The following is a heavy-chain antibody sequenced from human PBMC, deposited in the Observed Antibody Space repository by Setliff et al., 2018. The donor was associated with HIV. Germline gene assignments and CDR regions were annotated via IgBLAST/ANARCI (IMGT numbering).Heavy chain of an antibody. D-gene: IGHD3-9*01. V-gene: IGHV1-24*01. CDR1: GYTLTEVS. CDR2: FDPQDGVA. J-gene: IGHJ5*02. Sequence: ASVKVSCKISGYTLTEVSMHWVRQAPGKGLEWMGYFDPQDGVANYAQKFQGRVTITADKSTSTAYMELNSLTFEDTAVYYCARVALIRAFDRLPRGGFDPWGQGTLVTVSS. CDR3: ARVALIRAFDRLPRGGFDP.